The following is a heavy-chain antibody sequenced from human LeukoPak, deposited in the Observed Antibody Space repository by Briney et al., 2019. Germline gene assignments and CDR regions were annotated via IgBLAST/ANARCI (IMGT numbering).Heavy chain of an antibody. V-gene: IGHV3-30*02. CDR2: IRYDGSNK. J-gene: IGHJ4*02. CDR3: AKGSYYYDSSGYSTYYFDY. D-gene: IGHD3-22*01. CDR1: GFPFSSYG. Sequence: GGSLRLSCEGSGFPFSSYGMHWVRQAPGKGLEWVAFIRYDGSNKYYADSVKGRFTISRDNSKNTLYLQMNSLRAEDTAVYYCAKGSYYYDSSGYSTYYFDYWGQGTLVTVSS.